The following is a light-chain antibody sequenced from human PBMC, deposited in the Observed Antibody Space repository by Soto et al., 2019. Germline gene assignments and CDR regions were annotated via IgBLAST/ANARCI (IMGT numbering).Light chain of an antibody. CDR3: QRSYGTPPWT. J-gene: IGKJ1*01. CDR1: QTISIF. V-gene: IGKV1-39*01. CDR2: GAS. Sequence: DIQMTQSPSSLSASVGDRVTITCRASQTISIFLNWYQQKPGKAPKLLIYGASTLQGGVPSRFSGSGSGTDFTPTISCLQPEDFATYYCQRSYGTPPWTFGQGTKV.